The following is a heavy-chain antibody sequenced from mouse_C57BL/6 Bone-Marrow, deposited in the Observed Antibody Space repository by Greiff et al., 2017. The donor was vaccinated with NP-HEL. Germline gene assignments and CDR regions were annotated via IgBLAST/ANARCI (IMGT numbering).Heavy chain of an antibody. J-gene: IGHJ3*01. CDR2: SRNKANDYTT. V-gene: IGHV7-1*01. Sequence: EVMLVESGGGLVQSGRSLRLSCATSGFTFSDFYMEWVRQAPGKGLEWIAASRNKANDYTTEYSASVKGRFIVSRDTSQSILYLQMNALRAEDTAIYYCARDGDYYGIAYWGQGTLVTVSA. D-gene: IGHD1-1*01. CDR1: GFTFSDFY. CDR3: ARDGDYYGIAY.